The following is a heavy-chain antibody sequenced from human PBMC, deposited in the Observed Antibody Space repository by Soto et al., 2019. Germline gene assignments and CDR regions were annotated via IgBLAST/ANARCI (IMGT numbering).Heavy chain of an antibody. J-gene: IGHJ4*02. CDR1: GFTFSSYE. CDR2: ISSSGSTI. D-gene: IGHD6-6*01. V-gene: IGHV3-48*03. CDR3: ASLMYSSSPYYFDY. Sequence: GGSLRLSCAASGFTFSSYEMNWVRQAPGKGLEWVSYISSSGSTIYYADSVKGRFTISRDNAKNSLYLQMNSLRAEDTAVYYCASLMYSSSPYYFDYWGQGTLVTVSS.